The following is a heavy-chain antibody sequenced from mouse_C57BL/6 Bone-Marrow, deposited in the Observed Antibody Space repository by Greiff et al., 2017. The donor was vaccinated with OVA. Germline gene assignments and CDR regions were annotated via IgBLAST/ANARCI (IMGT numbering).Heavy chain of an antibody. CDR2: IHPNSGST. J-gene: IGHJ4*01. D-gene: IGHD2-4*01. V-gene: IGHV1-64*01. CDR3: ARPYDYDRDYYAMDY. CDR1: GYTFTSYW. Sequence: QVQLQQPGAELVKPGASVKLSCKASGYTFTSYWMHWVKQRPGQGLEWIGMIHPNSGSTNYNAKFKSKATLTVDKSSSTAYMQLSSLTSEDSAVYYWARPYDYDRDYYAMDYWGQGKSVTVSS.